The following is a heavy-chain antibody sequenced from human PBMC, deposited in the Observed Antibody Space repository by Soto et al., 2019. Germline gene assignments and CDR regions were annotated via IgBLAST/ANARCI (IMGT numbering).Heavy chain of an antibody. CDR3: ARGSSIAGLYYGMDV. D-gene: IGHD6-6*01. V-gene: IGHV4-31*02. Sequence: WTWIRQHQGKGLEWIGYNYYSGITYYNPSLKSRVTISLDTSKNQFSLKLSSVTAADTAVYYCARGSSIAGLYYGMDVWGQGTTVTVSS. J-gene: IGHJ6*02. CDR2: NYYSGIT.